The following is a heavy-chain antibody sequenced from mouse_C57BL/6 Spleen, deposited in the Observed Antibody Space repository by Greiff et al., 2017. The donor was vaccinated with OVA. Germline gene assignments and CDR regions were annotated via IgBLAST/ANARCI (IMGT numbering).Heavy chain of an antibody. D-gene: IGHD3-2*02. V-gene: IGHV1-80*01. CDR1: GYAFSSYW. CDR3: ARWDSSGYSAMDY. CDR2: IYPGDGDT. Sequence: VQLQQSGAELVKPGASVKISCKASGYAFSSYWMNWVKQRPGKGLEWIGQIYPGDGDTNYNGKFKGKATLTADKSSSTAYMQLSSLTSEDSAVYFCARWDSSGYSAMDYWGQGTSVTVSS. J-gene: IGHJ4*01.